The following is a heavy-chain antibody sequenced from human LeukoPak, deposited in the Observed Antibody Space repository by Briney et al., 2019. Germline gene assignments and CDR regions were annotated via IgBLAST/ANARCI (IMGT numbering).Heavy chain of an antibody. CDR1: GDSIGSSTYY. J-gene: IGHJ4*02. Sequence: SETLSLTCTVSGDSIGSSTYYWSWIRQPPGKGLEYIAYISYSGNTNYNPSLQSRVTMSVDTSNNQFSLRLSSVTAADTAVYYCARLAGDLLSNFDYWGQGTLVTVSS. D-gene: IGHD3-10*01. CDR2: ISYSGNT. V-gene: IGHV4-61*05. CDR3: ARLAGDLLSNFDY.